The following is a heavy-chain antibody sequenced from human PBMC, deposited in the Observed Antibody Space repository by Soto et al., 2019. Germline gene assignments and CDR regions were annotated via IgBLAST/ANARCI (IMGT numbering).Heavy chain of an antibody. CDR1: GFTFSNYG. CDR3: ASTTATTFGWYFDL. Sequence: QVQLVESGGGVVQPGRSLRLSCAASGFTFSNYGMHWVRQAPGKGLEWVALIWYDGSNTYYADSVKGRFTISRDNSKNTLFLQMNSLRAEDKAVYYCASTTATTFGWYFDLWGRGTLVTVSS. D-gene: IGHD4-17*01. V-gene: IGHV3-33*01. J-gene: IGHJ2*01. CDR2: IWYDGSNT.